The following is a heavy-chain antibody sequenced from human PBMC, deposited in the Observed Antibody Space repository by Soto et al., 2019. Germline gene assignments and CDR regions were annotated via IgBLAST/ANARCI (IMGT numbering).Heavy chain of an antibody. Sequence: SETLSLTCTVSGGSISSYYWSWIRQPPGKGLEWIGYIYYSGSTNYNPSLKSRVTISVETSKNQFSLKLSSVTAADTAVYYCARLVWRWFDPWGQGTLVTVSS. J-gene: IGHJ5*02. CDR3: ARLVWRWFDP. CDR2: IYYSGST. CDR1: GGSISSYY. V-gene: IGHV4-59*01. D-gene: IGHD1-26*01.